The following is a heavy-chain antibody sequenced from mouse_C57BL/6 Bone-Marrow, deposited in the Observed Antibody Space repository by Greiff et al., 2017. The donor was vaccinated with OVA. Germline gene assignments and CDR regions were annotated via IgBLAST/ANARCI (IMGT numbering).Heavy chain of an antibody. CDR1: GYTFTSYG. D-gene: IGHD1-1*01. V-gene: IGHV1-81*01. CDR2: IYPRRGNT. Sequence: QVQLQQSGAELARPGASVKLSCKASGYTFTSYGISWVKQRTGQGLEWIGEIYPRRGNTYYNEKFKGKATLTADKSSSTAYMELRSLTSEDSAVYFCAIFYYGSSPFAYWGQGTLVTVSA. CDR3: AIFYYGSSPFAY. J-gene: IGHJ3*01.